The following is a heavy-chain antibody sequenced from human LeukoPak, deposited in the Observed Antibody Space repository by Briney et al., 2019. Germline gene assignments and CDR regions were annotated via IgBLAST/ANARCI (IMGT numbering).Heavy chain of an antibody. Sequence: GRSLRLSCAASGFTFDDYAMHWVRQAPGKGLEWVSGISWNSGTIAYADSVKGRFTIFRDNAKNSLYLQMNSLRAEDTALYYCAKDADSSGYYGMDVWGQGTTVSV. CDR3: AKDADSSGYYGMDV. J-gene: IGHJ6*02. CDR2: ISWNSGTI. V-gene: IGHV3-9*01. D-gene: IGHD3-22*01. CDR1: GFTFDDYA.